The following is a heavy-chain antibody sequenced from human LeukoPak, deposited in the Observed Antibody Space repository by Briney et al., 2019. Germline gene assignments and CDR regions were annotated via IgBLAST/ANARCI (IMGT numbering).Heavy chain of an antibody. CDR2: IKQDGSEK. D-gene: IGHD2-15*01. CDR3: ARRKVVVAASTDAFDI. V-gene: IGHV3-7*01. CDR1: GFTFSSYW. J-gene: IGHJ3*02. Sequence: GGSLRLSCAASGFTFSSYWMSWVRQAPGKGLGWVANIKQDGSEKYYVDSVKGRFTISRDNAKNSLYLQMNSLRAEDTAVYYCARRKVVVAASTDAFDIWGQGTMATVSS.